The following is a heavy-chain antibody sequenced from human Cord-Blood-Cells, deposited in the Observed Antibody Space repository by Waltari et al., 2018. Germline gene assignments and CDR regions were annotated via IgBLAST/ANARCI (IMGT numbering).Heavy chain of an antibody. CDR3: ASRKSTYDSSGYYFDY. CDR1: GGTFSSYA. Sequence: QVQLVQSGAEVKKPGSSVKVSCKASGGTFSSYAISWVRQATGQGLEWMGGIIPIFGTANYAQKFQGRVTITADESTSTAYMELSSLRSEDTAVYYCASRKSTYDSSGYYFDYWGQGTLVTVSS. CDR2: IIPIFGTA. J-gene: IGHJ4*02. D-gene: IGHD3-22*01. V-gene: IGHV1-69*01.